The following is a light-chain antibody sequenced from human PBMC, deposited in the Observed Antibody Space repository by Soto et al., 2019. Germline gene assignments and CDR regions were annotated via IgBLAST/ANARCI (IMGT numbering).Light chain of an antibody. V-gene: IGKV3D-15*01. Sequence: EIVLTQSPGTLSLSPWERATLSCRASQSFSSSYLAWYQQKPGQAPRLLIYVASTRTTGVPARLSGSGSGTEFTLTISSLQSEDFAVYYCQHYNHWPPWTFGQGTKV. CDR3: QHYNHWPPWT. J-gene: IGKJ1*01. CDR2: VAS. CDR1: QSFSSSY.